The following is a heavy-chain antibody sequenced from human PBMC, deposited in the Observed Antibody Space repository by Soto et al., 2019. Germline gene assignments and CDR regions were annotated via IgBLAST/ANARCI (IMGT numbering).Heavy chain of an antibody. D-gene: IGHD2-2*01. CDR2: IGGTGQYT. CDR1: GFIFQNFV. J-gene: IGHJ6*02. Sequence: EVQLLETGGGLVQPGGSLRLSCKASGFIFQNFVINWVRQAPGTGLDWVSIIGGTGQYTFYADSVRGRFTFSVAKSPNMVYLDMNRLGAADTAICLIATGGTRHIYGMDVWGPGTTVIVSS. V-gene: IGHV3-23*01. CDR3: ATGGTRHIYGMDV.